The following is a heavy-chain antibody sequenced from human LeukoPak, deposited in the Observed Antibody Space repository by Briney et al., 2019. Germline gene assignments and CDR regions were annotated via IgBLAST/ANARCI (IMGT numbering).Heavy chain of an antibody. D-gene: IGHD4-23*01. Sequence: GSLILSCAASGFTFNSYSINWVRQAPGKGLEWVSYISSSGSTIYYADSVKGRFTISRDNAKNSLYLQMHSLRAEDTAVYYCARDEARWGRSFMDVWGQGTTVTVSS. CDR3: ARDEARWGRSFMDV. V-gene: IGHV3-48*04. CDR1: GFTFNSYS. J-gene: IGHJ6*02. CDR2: ISSSGSTI.